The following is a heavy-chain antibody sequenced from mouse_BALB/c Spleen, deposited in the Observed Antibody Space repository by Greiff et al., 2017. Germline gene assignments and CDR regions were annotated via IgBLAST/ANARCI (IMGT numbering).Heavy chain of an antibody. J-gene: IGHJ4*01. CDR3: ARNYGNYGYAMDY. CDR1: GYTFTSYW. Sequence: QVQLKQPGAELVKPGASVKLSCKASGYTFTSYWMHWVKQRPGQGLEWIGEINPSNGRTNYNEKFKSKATLTVDKSSSTAYMQLSSLTSEDSAVYYCARNYGNYGYAMDYWGQGTSVTVSS. CDR2: INPSNGRT. V-gene: IGHV1S81*02. D-gene: IGHD2-1*01.